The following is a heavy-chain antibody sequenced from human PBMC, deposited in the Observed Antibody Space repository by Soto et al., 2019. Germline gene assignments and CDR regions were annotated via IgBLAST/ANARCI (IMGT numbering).Heavy chain of an antibody. CDR2: LKSKTDGGTT. CDR1: GFTFSNAW. Sequence: GGSLRLSCAASGFTFSNAWMNWVRQAPGKGLEWVGRLKSKTDGGTTDYAAPVKGRFTISRDDSKNTLYLQMDSLKTEDTAVYFCTTQTGGYSYGGYYYYGMDVWPRDHGHRLL. D-gene: IGHD5-18*01. J-gene: IGHJ6*02. CDR3: TTQTGGYSYGGYYYYGMDV. V-gene: IGHV3-15*07.